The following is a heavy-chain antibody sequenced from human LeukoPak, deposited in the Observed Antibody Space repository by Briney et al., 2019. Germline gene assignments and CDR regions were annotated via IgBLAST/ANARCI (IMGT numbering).Heavy chain of an antibody. CDR3: VTEVRSYYDRRGYYP. V-gene: IGHV3-48*01. CDR2: ISTSSSPI. D-gene: IGHD3-22*01. CDR1: GFIFSSYS. Sequence: PGGYLRLSCAASGFIFSSYSMNWVRQAPGRGLEWISYISTSSSPIYYADSVKGRFTISRDNAKNSLYLQMNSLRAEDTDVYYCVTEVRSYYDRRGYYPWGQGTLVTVSS. J-gene: IGHJ5*02.